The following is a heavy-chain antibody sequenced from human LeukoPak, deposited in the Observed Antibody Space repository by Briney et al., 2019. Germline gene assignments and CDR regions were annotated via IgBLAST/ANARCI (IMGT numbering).Heavy chain of an antibody. CDR1: GGSISSYY. Sequence: NPSETLSLTCTVSGGSISSYYWSWIRHPPGKGLEWIGYIYYSGSTNYNPSLKSRVTISVDTSKNQFSLKLSSVTAADTAVYYCARGAEDETSPLDFWGQGTLVIVS. V-gene: IGHV4-59*01. D-gene: IGHD2-2*01. CDR2: IYYSGST. CDR3: ARGAEDETSPLDF. J-gene: IGHJ4*02.